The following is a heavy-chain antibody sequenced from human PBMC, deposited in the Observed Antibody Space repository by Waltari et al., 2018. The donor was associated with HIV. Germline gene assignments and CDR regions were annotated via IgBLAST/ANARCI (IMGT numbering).Heavy chain of an antibody. CDR3: ARGGFYGSGSKVN. D-gene: IGHD3-10*01. J-gene: IGHJ4*02. Sequence: EVQLVESGGGLVQPGGSLRPSCAASGFTFSSYWMSWVRQAPGKGLEWVANIKQDGSEKYYVDSVNDRFTISRDNAENSLYLQMNSLRAEDTAVYYCARGGFYGSGSKVNWGQGTLVTVS. CDR1: GFTFSSYW. CDR2: IKQDGSEK. V-gene: IGHV3-7*04.